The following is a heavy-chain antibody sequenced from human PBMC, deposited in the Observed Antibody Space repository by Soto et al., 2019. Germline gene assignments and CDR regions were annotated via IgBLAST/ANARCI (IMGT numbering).Heavy chain of an antibody. D-gene: IGHD3-22*01. CDR1: GFMFRNYA. V-gene: IGHV3-30-3*01. J-gene: IGHJ4*02. CDR3: ARGWSDYYDLDY. Sequence: GGSLRLSCAASGFMFRNYAMHWVRQAPGKGLEWVAVISDDGSNKYYADSVKGRFTISRDNSKNTLFLQMNSLRAEDTAVYYCARGWSDYYDLDYWGQGTLVTVSS. CDR2: ISDDGSNK.